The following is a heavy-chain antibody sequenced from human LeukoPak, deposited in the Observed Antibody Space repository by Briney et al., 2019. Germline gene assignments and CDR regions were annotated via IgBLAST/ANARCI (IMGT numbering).Heavy chain of an antibody. J-gene: IGHJ4*02. CDR2: IHSGGST. CDR1: GTRVSDNY. CDR3: ARSVWGSYHFDY. D-gene: IGHD3-16*01. V-gene: IGHV3-53*01. Sequence: GGSLRLSCEASGTRVSDNYMCWVRQAPGKGLEWVSLIHSGGSTYYADSVKGRFTISRDNSKNTLYLEMGSLRVDDAAIYYCARSVWGSYHFDYWGQGTLVTVSS.